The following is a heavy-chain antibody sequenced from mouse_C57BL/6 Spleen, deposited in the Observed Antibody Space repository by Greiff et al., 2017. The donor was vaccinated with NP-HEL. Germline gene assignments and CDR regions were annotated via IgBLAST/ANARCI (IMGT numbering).Heavy chain of an antibody. D-gene: IGHD2-4*01. CDR3: ARPYYDYDDYAMDY. J-gene: IGHJ4*01. CDR1: GFTFSSYT. Sequence: EVQRVESGGGLVKPGGSLKLSCAASGFTFSSYTMSWVRQTPEKRLEWVATISGGGGNTYYPDSVKGRFTISRDNAKNTLYLQMSSLRSEDTALYYCARPYYDYDDYAMDYWGQGTSVTVSS. CDR2: ISGGGGNT. V-gene: IGHV5-9*01.